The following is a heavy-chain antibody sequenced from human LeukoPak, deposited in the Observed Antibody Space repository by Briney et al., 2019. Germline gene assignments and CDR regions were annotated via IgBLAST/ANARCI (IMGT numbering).Heavy chain of an antibody. CDR1: GGSISSGSYY. V-gene: IGHV4-61*02. D-gene: IGHD3-22*01. CDR3: ARELTPNYYDSSGYYK. J-gene: IGHJ4*02. CDR2: IYTNGST. Sequence: SQTLSLTCTVSGGSISSGSYYWSWIRQPAGKGQEWIGRIYTNGSTNYNPSLKSRVTISVDTSKNQFSLKLSSVTAADTAVYYCARELTPNYYDSSGYYKWGQGTLVTVSS.